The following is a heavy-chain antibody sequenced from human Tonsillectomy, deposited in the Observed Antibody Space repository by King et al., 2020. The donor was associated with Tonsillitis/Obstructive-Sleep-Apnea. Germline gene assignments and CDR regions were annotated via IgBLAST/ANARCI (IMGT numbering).Heavy chain of an antibody. V-gene: IGHV1-2*02. J-gene: IGHJ5*02. Sequence: VQLVQSGAEVKKPGASVKVSCKPSGYTFTGYYIHWVRQAPGQGLEWMGWINCNSGVTNYTQKFKGRVTMTRDTSISTAYMELSRLRSDDTAVYYCARGQYNSGFDPWGQGTLVTVSS. CDR2: INCNSGVT. CDR1: GYTFTGYY. CDR3: ARGQYNSGFDP. D-gene: IGHD6-19*01.